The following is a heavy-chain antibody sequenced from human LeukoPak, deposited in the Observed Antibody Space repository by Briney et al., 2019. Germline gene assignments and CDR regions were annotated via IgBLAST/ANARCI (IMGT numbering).Heavy chain of an antibody. CDR1: GFTFSSYA. CDR3: ANTYYYDSSGYYPDFDY. J-gene: IGHJ4*02. CDR2: ISGSGGST. Sequence: TGGSLRLSCAASGFTFSSYAMSWVRQAPGKGLEWVSAISGSGGSTYYADSVKGRFTISRDNSKNTLYLQMNSLRAEDTAVYYCANTYYYDSSGYYPDFDYWGQGTLVTVSS. D-gene: IGHD3-22*01. V-gene: IGHV3-23*01.